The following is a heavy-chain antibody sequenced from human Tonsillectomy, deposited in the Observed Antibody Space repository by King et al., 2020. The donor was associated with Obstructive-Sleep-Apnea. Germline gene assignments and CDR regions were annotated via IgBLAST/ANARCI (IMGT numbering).Heavy chain of an antibody. CDR3: ARLDIEYSYQYGMDV. CDR1: GGSIVSSSYY. V-gene: IGHV4-39*07. CDR2: ISYSGTT. Sequence: LQLQESGPGLVKPSETLSLTCIVSGGSIVSSSYYCGWIRQPPGKWLEWMGSISYSGTTYYNPSLSSRVTISVDTAKNQLCLRLTSVTAADTAVYYCARLDIEYSYQYGMDVWGQGTTVTVSS. D-gene: IGHD5-12*01. J-gene: IGHJ6*02.